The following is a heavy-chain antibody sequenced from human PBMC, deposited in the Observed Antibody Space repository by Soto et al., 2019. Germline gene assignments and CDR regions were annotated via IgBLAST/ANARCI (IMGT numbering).Heavy chain of an antibody. Sequence: EVQLVESGGGLVQPGTSLRLSCAASGFTFSSYWMSWVRQAPGKGLEWVANIKQDGSVTHYVDSVKGRFTISRDNAKNSLFLQMNSLRAEDTAVYFCARADPGAFDSWGQGTLVTVSS. J-gene: IGHJ4*02. CDR1: GFTFSSYW. CDR2: IKQDGSVT. CDR3: ARADPGAFDS. V-gene: IGHV3-7*01.